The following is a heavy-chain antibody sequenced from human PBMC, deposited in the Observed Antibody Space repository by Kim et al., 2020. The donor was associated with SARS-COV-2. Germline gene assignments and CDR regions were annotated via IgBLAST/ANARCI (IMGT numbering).Heavy chain of an antibody. J-gene: IGHJ4*02. V-gene: IGHV3-7*03. CDR2: IKQDGSEK. CDR3: ARVHSGPGT. CDR1: GFIFSSYW. D-gene: IGHD1-1*01. Sequence: GGSLRLSCAASGFIFSSYWMTWVRQAPGKGLEWVASIKQDGSEKYYVDSVKGRFTISRDNAKNSLYLQMNTLRAEDTAVYFCARVHSGPGTGGQGTLVTV.